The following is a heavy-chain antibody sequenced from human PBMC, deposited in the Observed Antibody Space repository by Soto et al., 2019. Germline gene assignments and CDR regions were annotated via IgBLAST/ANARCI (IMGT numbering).Heavy chain of an antibody. Sequence: EVQLVESGGGLVQPGGSLRLSCAASGFTFSDHYMDWVRQAPGKGLEWVGRTRNKANSYTTEYAASVKGRFTISRDDSKNSLYLQMNSLKTEDTAVYYCARVSHLGYSSGWHLDYWGQGTLVTVSS. D-gene: IGHD6-19*01. CDR3: ARVSHLGYSSGWHLDY. J-gene: IGHJ4*02. V-gene: IGHV3-72*01. CDR2: TRNKANSYTT. CDR1: GFTFSDHY.